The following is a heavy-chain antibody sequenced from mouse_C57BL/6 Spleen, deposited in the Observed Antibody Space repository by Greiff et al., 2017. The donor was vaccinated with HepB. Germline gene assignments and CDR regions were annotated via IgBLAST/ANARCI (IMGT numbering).Heavy chain of an antibody. CDR3: ARVVAHWYFDV. CDR1: GYTFTGYW. D-gene: IGHD1-1*01. CDR2: ILPGSGST. V-gene: IGHV1-9*01. Sequence: QVQLQQSGAELMKPGASVKLSCKATGYTFTGYWIEWVKQRPGHGLEWIGEILPGSGSTNYNEKFKGKATFTADTSSNTANMQLSSLTTEDSAIYYCARVVAHWYFDVWGTGTTVTVSS. J-gene: IGHJ1*03.